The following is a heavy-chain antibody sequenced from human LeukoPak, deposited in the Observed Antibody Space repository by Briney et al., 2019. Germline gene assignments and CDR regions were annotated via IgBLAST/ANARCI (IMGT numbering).Heavy chain of an antibody. D-gene: IGHD5-12*01. Sequence: GGTLSLSCAASGFTFSNYWMTWLHQAPGKGLEWVAHINQDGSEEHYMDSAKARFTISRDNTKNSLSLQMSSLRAEETAVYYCVRDGGVSGYDLLDYWGQGTLVTVSS. V-gene: IGHV3-7*01. CDR3: VRDGGVSGYDLLDY. CDR2: INQDGSEE. J-gene: IGHJ4*02. CDR1: GFTFSNYW.